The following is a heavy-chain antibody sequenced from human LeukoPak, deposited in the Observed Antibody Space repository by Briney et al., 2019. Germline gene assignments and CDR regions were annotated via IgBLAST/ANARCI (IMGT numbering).Heavy chain of an antibody. J-gene: IGHJ3*01. CDR2: INSDGSIT. CDR1: GFTFSSYW. Sequence: GGSLRLSCADSGFTFSSYWMHWVRQAPGKGLVWVSRINSDGSITTYADSVKGRFTISRDNAKNTLYLQMDSLRAEDTAVYYCAGGISATGGGWGQGTMVTVSS. V-gene: IGHV3-74*01. CDR3: AGGISATGGG. D-gene: IGHD6-13*01.